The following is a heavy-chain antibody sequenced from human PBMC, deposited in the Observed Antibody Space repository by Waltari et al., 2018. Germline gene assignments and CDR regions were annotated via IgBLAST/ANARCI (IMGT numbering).Heavy chain of an antibody. CDR1: GYPFRDYY. J-gene: IGHJ5*02. CDR3: ARVHRSAAGVWFDP. V-gene: IGHV1-2*02. D-gene: IGHD6-13*01. Sequence: QVHLVQSGAEVKKPGASVKVSCQASGYPFRDYYILWVRRAPGQGLEWMGWINPNSGGTNYAQKLQGRVTVTRDTSISTAYMDLSSLRSDDTAVYYCARVHRSAAGVWFDPWGQGTLVTVSS. CDR2: INPNSGGT.